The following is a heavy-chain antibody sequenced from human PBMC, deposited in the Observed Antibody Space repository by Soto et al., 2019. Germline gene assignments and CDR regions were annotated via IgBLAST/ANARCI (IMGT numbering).Heavy chain of an antibody. CDR1: GFTFSSYG. J-gene: IGHJ5*02. V-gene: IGHV3-30*03. CDR2: ISYDGSNK. CDR3: ARGVHPTVTLLYNWFDP. D-gene: IGHD4-17*01. Sequence: PGGSLRLSCAASGFTFSSYGMHWFRQAPGKGLEWVAVISYDGSNKYYADSVKGRFTISRDNSKNTLYLQMNSLRAEDTAVYYCARGVHPTVTLLYNWFDPWGQGTLVTVSS.